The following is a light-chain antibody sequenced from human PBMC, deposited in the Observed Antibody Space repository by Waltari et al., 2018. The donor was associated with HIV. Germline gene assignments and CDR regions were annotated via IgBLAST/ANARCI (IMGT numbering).Light chain of an antibody. Sequence: DIQLTQSPSTLSASVGDRVTITCRASQSISTYLAWYQQKSGKAPNLLIYQVSTLESGVPSRFSGSGSGTEFSLTISSLQPDDFATYYCQHYNNYMCTFGQGTKVEIK. CDR2: QVS. CDR3: QHYNNYMCT. J-gene: IGKJ1*01. CDR1: QSISTY. V-gene: IGKV1-5*03.